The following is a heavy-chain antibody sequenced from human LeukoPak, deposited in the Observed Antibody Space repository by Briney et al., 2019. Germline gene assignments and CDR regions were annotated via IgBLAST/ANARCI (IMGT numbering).Heavy chain of an antibody. J-gene: IGHJ1*01. CDR1: GYTFANYG. CDR3: ARVPLSDSSGHYYPH. D-gene: IGHD3-22*01. Sequence: GAPVKVSCKTSGYTFANYGMHWVRQAPRQSLEWMGWINTGNGNTKSSQKFQDRVALTRDTSASTAYMELNSLSSEDTAVYYCARVPLSDSSGHYYPHWGQGTLVTVSS. CDR2: INTGNGNT. V-gene: IGHV1-3*04.